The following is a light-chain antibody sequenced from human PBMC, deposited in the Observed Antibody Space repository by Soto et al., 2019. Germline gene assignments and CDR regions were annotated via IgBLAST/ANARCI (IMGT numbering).Light chain of an antibody. V-gene: IGKV1-5*03. Sequence: DIQMTQSPSTLSGSVGDRVTITCRASQTIRSWLAWYQQKPGKAPKLLIYEASTLKSGVPSRFSGSGSGTEFTLTISSLQPDDFATYYCQHYNSYSEAFGQGTKVELK. CDR2: EAS. CDR3: QHYNSYSEA. J-gene: IGKJ1*01. CDR1: QTIRSW.